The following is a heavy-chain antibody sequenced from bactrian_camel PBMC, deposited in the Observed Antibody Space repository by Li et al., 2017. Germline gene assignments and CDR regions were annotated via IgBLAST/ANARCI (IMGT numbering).Heavy chain of an antibody. Sequence: HVQLVESGGGLVQPGGSLSLSCAASGFTFINYWMHWVRQGPGKGLEWVSSSSSGALSLVYADSVKGRFTISRDNAKNTVYLLMNSLKPEDTAVYYCVKPNPDARGGFDHWGQGTQVTVS. V-gene: IGHV3S1*01. CDR1: GFTFINYW. CDR2: SSSGALSL. CDR3: VKPNPDARGGFDH. D-gene: IGHD1*01. J-gene: IGHJ4*01.